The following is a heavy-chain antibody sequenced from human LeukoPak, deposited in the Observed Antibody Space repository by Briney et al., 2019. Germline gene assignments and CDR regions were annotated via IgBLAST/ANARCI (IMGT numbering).Heavy chain of an antibody. D-gene: IGHD5-12*01. CDR1: GFTFSSYS. Sequence: PGGSLRLSCAASGFTFSSYSMNWVRQAPGKGLEWVSYISISISTIYYADSVNGRFTISRDNAKNSLYLQMNSLRAEDTAVYYCARDPVGYSGYDYAPYYFDYWGQGTLVTVSS. V-gene: IGHV3-48*01. J-gene: IGHJ4*02. CDR2: ISISISTI. CDR3: ARDPVGYSGYDYAPYYFDY.